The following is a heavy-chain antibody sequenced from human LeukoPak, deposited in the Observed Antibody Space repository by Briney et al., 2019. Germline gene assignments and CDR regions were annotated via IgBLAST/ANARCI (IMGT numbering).Heavy chain of an antibody. Sequence: GGSLRLSCAASGFSFTCYGMHWVRQAPGKGLGWVAVLSYDGSNRYFADSVKGRFTISRDNSKNTLYLQMNSLRAEDTAVYYCAKDPDDFDYWGQGTLVTVSS. D-gene: IGHD1-14*01. J-gene: IGHJ4*02. CDR2: LSYDGSNR. CDR3: AKDPDDFDY. CDR1: GFSFTCYG. V-gene: IGHV3-33*05.